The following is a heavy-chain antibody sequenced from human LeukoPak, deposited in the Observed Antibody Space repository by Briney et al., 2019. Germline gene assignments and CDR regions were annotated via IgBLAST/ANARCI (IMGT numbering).Heavy chain of an antibody. Sequence: GGSLRLSSAASGVTFSRYWMSWVRQAPGNGLEWVANMQPDGGEKYYVDSVKGRFTISRDNAKNSLYLQMNSLRAEDTAVYYCARETPYGSLTFDYWGQGTRVTVSS. V-gene: IGHV3-7*03. CDR3: ARETPYGSLTFDY. CDR2: MQPDGGEK. CDR1: GVTFSRYW. D-gene: IGHD3-10*01. J-gene: IGHJ4*02.